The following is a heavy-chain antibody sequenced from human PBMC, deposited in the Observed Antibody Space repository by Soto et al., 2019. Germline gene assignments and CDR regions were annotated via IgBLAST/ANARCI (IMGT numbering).Heavy chain of an antibody. CDR1: GGSISSSSYY. Sequence: QLQLQESGPGLVKPSETLSLTCTVSGGSISSSSYYWGWIRQPPGKGREWIGSIYYSGSTYYNPSLKSRFPISVDTSKNQFSLKLSSVTAADTAVYYCATLPPPYYYDSSGYYGPMGDDAFDIWGQGTMVTVSS. D-gene: IGHD3-22*01. CDR3: ATLPPPYYYDSSGYYGPMGDDAFDI. J-gene: IGHJ3*02. CDR2: IYYSGST. V-gene: IGHV4-39*01.